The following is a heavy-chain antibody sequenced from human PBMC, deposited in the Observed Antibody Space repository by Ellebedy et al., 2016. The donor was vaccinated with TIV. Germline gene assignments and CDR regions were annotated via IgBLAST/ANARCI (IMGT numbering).Heavy chain of an antibody. CDR2: INHSGST. V-gene: IGHV4-34*01. D-gene: IGHD4-17*01. Sequence: SETLSLTCAVYGGSFSGYYWSWIRQPLGKGLEWIGEINHSGSTNYNPSLKSRVTISVDTSKNQFSLKLSSVTAADTAVYYCASFYGDPNGGWLDPWGQGTLVTVSS. CDR1: GGSFSGYY. CDR3: ASFYGDPNGGWLDP. J-gene: IGHJ5*02.